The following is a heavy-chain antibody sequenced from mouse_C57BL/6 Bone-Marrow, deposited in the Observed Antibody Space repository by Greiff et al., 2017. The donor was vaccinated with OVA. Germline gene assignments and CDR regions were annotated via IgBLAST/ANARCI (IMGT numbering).Heavy chain of an antibody. V-gene: IGHV1-55*01. CDR1: GYTFTSYW. D-gene: IGHD3-2*02. Sequence: VQLQQPGAELVKPGASVKMSCKASGYTFTSYWITWVKQRPGQGLEWIGDIYPGSGSTNYNEKFKSKATLTVDKSSSTAYMQLSSLTSEDSAVYYCASDSSGPAWFAYWGQGTLVTVSA. J-gene: IGHJ3*01. CDR3: ASDSSGPAWFAY. CDR2: IYPGSGST.